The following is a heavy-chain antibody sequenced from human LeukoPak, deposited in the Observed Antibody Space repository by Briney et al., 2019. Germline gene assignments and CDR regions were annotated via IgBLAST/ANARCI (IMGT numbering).Heavy chain of an antibody. V-gene: IGHV1-46*01. J-gene: IGHJ6*02. D-gene: IGHD2/OR15-2a*01. CDR3: AREIVGEVIEYYCYYGMDV. CDR2: INPSGGST. CDR1: GYTFTSYY. Sequence: ASVKVSCKASGYTFTSYYMHWVRQAPGQGLEWMGIINPSGGSTSYAQKFQGRVTMTRDTSTSTVYMELSSLRSEDTAVYYCAREIVGEVIEYYCYYGMDVWGQGTTVTVSS.